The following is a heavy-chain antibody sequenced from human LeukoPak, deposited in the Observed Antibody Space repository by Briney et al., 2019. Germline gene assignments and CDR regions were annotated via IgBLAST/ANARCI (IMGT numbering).Heavy chain of an antibody. J-gene: IGHJ4*02. CDR1: GFTFTTYT. CDR3: ARDRAFYYFAF. V-gene: IGHV3-64*01. CDR2: VVGNGGTT. Sequence: PGGALGLSWATSGFTFTTYTIHWGRQGPGKGLGYVSAVVGNGGTTYYANSVKGRFIISRDNSKNTVYLQMGSLRAEDTAVYYCARDRAFYYFAFWRPGLLVTVSS.